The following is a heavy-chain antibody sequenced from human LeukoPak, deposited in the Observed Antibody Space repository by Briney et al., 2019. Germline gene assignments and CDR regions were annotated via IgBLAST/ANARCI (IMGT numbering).Heavy chain of an antibody. CDR1: GGSISSGSYY. V-gene: IGHV4-61*02. J-gene: IGHJ6*03. CDR3: ARDSIVVVPAAIGDYYYYYMDV. CDR2: IYTSGIT. D-gene: IGHD2-2*02. Sequence: PSQTLSLXCTVSGGSISSGSYYWSWIRQPAGKGREWIGRIYTSGITNYNPSLKSRVTISVDTSKNQFSLKLSSVTAADTAVYYCARDSIVVVPAAIGDYYYYYMDVWGKGTTVTVSS.